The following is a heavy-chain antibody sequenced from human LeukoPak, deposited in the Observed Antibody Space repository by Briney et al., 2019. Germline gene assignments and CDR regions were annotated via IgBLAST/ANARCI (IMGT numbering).Heavy chain of an antibody. CDR3: ASVYKHGMDV. CDR1: GYTVTSYY. J-gene: IGHJ6*02. Sequence: ASVKVSCKASGYTVTSYYMHWVRQAPGQGLEWMAILNPSGGSSNYAQKFQGRATLTRATSTGTVYMELSSLRSVDTAVYYCASVYKHGMDVWGRGTTVIVSS. V-gene: IGHV1-46*01. D-gene: IGHD5-24*01. CDR2: LNPSGGSS.